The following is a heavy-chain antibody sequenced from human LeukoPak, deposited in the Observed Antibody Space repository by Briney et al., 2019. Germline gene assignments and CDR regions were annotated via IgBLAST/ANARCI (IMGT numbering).Heavy chain of an antibody. CDR1: GYSITGGYY. J-gene: IGHJ4*02. Sequence: SETLSLTCAVSGYSITGGYYWGWIRQPPGKALEWIGRIYYSGSTDYNPSLKSRVTISVDTSKNQFSLNLYSVIAADTAVYYCARDPGGDGDSWGQGILVTVSS. CDR3: ARDPGGDGDS. D-gene: IGHD1-14*01. CDR2: IYYSGST. V-gene: IGHV4-38-2*02.